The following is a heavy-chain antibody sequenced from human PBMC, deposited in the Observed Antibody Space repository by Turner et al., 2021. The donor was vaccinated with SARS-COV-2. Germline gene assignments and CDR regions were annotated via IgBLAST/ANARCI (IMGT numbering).Heavy chain of an antibody. CDR3: ARDGSGYYDSSGLLDY. CDR1: GFTFSSSG. Sequence: QSQLVEAGGGVVDPGRSVGHTSAAYGFTFSSSGMHWVRQAPGKGLEWVAVIAYDGSDKYYADSVKGRFTISRDNSKNTLYLQMNSLRAEDTAVYYCARDGSGYYDSSGLLDYWGQGTLVTVSS. J-gene: IGHJ4*02. CDR2: IAYDGSDK. D-gene: IGHD3-22*01. V-gene: IGHV3-30*03.